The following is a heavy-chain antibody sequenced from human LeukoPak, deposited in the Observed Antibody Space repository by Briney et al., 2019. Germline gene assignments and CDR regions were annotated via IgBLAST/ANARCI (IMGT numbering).Heavy chain of an antibody. V-gene: IGHV1-2*02. J-gene: IGHJ5*02. D-gene: IGHD2-2*01. CDR3: ARGRGIVVVPAAPYNWFDP. Sequence: ASVKVSCKASGYTFTGYYMHWVRQAPGQGLEWMGWINPNSGGTNYAQKFQGRVTMTRDTSISTAYMELSRLRSDDTAVYYCARGRGIVVVPAAPYNWFDPWGQGTLVTVSS. CDR1: GYTFTGYY. CDR2: INPNSGGT.